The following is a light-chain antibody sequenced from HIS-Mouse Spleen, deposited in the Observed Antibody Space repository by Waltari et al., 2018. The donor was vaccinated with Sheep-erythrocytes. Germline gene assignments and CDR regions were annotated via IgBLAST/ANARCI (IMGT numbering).Light chain of an antibody. CDR2: KAS. J-gene: IGKJ1*01. CDR3: QQYNSYSWT. Sequence: DIQMTQSPSTLSASVGDRVTITCRASQSIRSWLAWYQQKPGKAPKLLIYKASSLESGVPSRFSGSGSGTEFTLTISSLQPDDFAPYYCQQYNSYSWTFGQGTKVEIK. CDR1: QSIRSW. V-gene: IGKV1-5*03.